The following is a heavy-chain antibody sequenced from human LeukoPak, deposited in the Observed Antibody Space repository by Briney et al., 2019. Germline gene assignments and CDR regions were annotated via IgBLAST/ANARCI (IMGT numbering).Heavy chain of an antibody. CDR1: GFTFSTYT. D-gene: IGHD3-22*01. CDR2: INSGGSTT. J-gene: IGHJ4*02. Sequence: GGSLRLSYAASGFTFSTYTMNWARQAPGKGLEWVSSINSGGSTTLYADSVKGRFTISRDNAQNSLYLQMNSLRVDDAAVYYCLRGDSRDFWGQGTLVTVSS. V-gene: IGHV3-21*01. CDR3: LRGDSRDF.